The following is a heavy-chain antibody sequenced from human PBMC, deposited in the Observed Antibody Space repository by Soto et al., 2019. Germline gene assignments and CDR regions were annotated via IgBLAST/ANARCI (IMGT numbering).Heavy chain of an antibody. D-gene: IGHD3-10*01. Sequence: DVQLVESGGGSVRPGGSLRLSCAAFGFTYNSYDMHWVRQVAGGGLEWVSSMGGAGAKEYAAPVRGRFIISRDNAKNSLYLQMDSLRVGDTAVYYCTRAAFGDGMDLWGQGTPVTVSS. CDR1: GFTYNSYD. CDR2: MGGAGAK. V-gene: IGHV3-13*01. J-gene: IGHJ6*02. CDR3: TRAAFGDGMDL.